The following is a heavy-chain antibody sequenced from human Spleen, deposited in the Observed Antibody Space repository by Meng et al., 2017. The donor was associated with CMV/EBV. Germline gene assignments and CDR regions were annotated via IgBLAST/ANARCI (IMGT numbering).Heavy chain of an antibody. D-gene: IGHD1-26*01. J-gene: IGHJ4*02. V-gene: IGHV3-66*02. CDR1: GFTVSGNY. CDR3: AKVPVGASGSGY. CDR2: TYSGGAT. Sequence: GGSLRLSCAVSGFTVSGNYMSWVRQPPGRGPEWVSVTYSGGATYYADSVEGRFTISRDKSKNTLYLQMNSLRAEDTAVYYCAKVPVGASGSGYWGQGTLVTVSS.